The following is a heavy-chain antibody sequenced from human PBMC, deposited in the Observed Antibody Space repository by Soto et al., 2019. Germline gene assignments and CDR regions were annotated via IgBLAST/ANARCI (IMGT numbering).Heavy chain of an antibody. D-gene: IGHD3-10*01. CDR2: IYHSGST. J-gene: IGHJ4*02. CDR3: ARDKARQCYGSGSSTLFHY. V-gene: IGHV4-4*02. Sequence: LSQTLSLTYAGSGGSISSSNWWNWVRQPQGKELEWIGEIYHSGSTNYNPSLKSRVTISVDKSKNQFSLKLSSVTAADTAVYYCARDKARQCYGSGSSTLFHYWGQGTLVT. CDR1: GGSISSSNW.